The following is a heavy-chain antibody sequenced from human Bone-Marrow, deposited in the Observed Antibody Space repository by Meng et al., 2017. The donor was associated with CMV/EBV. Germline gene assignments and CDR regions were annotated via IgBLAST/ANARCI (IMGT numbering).Heavy chain of an antibody. D-gene: IGHD2-2*01. CDR3: AYLASAARPY. CDR2: ISTSSSYI. V-gene: IGHV3-21*04. Sequence: GGSLRLSCVASGFTFSSYSMNWVRQAPGKGLEWVSSISTSSSYIYYGDSVKGRFTISRDNAKNSLYLQMNSLRAEDTAVYYCAYLASAARPYWGQGTLVTVSS. J-gene: IGHJ4*02. CDR1: GFTFSSYS.